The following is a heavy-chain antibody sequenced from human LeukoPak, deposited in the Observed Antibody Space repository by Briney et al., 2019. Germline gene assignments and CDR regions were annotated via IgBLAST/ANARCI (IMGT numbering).Heavy chain of an antibody. D-gene: IGHD6-13*01. CDR3: ARDPLSSSSFDL. J-gene: IGHJ4*02. CDR1: GFAFSRFG. Sequence: GGSLRLSCAASGFAFSRFGMHWVRQAPGKGLEWVSSISSSSSYIYYADSVKGRFTISRDNAKNSLYLQMNSLRAEDTAVYYCARDPLSSSSFDLWGQGTLVTVSS. V-gene: IGHV3-21*01. CDR2: ISSSSSYI.